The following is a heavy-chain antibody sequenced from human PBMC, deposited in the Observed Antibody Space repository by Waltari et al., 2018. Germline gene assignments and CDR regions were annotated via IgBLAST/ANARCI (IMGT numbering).Heavy chain of an antibody. CDR3: ARHGRVVDVVVVVAATLIDY. V-gene: IGHV4-39*01. J-gene: IGHJ4*02. Sequence: QLHLQESGPGLVKPSETMSLTCTVSGGPIRSSTYYWGWIRQAPGKGREWVGSIYESGSIYYNPSLNSRVSLSVDTSKNQFSLQLSSVTAADTAVYYCARHGRVVDVVVVVAATLIDYWGQGTLVTVSS. CDR2: IYESGSI. D-gene: IGHD2-15*01. CDR1: GGPIRSSTYY.